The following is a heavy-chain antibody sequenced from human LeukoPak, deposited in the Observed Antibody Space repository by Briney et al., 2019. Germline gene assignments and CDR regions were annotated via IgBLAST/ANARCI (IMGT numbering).Heavy chain of an antibody. CDR1: GGSISSYY. V-gene: IGHV4-59*01. Sequence: SETLSLTCTVSGGSISSYYWSWIRQPPGKGLEWIGYIYYSGSTNYNPSLKSRVTISVDTSKNQFSLKLCSVTAADTAVYYCARVETAMDLYYYYYMDVWGKGTTVTVSS. CDR3: ARVETAMDLYYYYYMDV. D-gene: IGHD5-18*01. CDR2: IYYSGST. J-gene: IGHJ6*03.